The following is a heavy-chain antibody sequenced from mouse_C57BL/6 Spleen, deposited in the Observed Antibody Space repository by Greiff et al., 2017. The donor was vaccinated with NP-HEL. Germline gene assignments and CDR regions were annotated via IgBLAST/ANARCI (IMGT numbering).Heavy chain of an antibody. V-gene: IGHV1-82*01. D-gene: IGHD1-1*01. J-gene: IGHJ3*01. CDR2: IYPGDGDT. Sequence: QVHVKQSGPELVKPGASVKISCKASGYAFSSSWMNWVKQRPGKGLEWIGRIYPGDGDTTYNGKFKGKATLTADKSSSTAYMQRSSLTSEDTVVYFCANYYSWFAYWGQGTLVTVSA. CDR3: ANYYSWFAY. CDR1: GYAFSSSW.